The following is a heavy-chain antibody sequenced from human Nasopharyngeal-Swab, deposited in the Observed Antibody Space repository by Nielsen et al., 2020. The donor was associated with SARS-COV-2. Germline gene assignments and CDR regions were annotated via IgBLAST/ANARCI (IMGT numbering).Heavy chain of an antibody. Sequence: VRQAPGQGLEWMGWMNPNSGNAGYAQKFQGRVTMTRNTSISTAYMELSSLRSEDTAVYYCARGFIVATIFHYYYYMDVWGKGTTVTVSS. J-gene: IGHJ6*03. V-gene: IGHV1-8*01. D-gene: IGHD5-12*01. CDR3: ARGFIVATIFHYYYYMDV. CDR2: MNPNSGNA.